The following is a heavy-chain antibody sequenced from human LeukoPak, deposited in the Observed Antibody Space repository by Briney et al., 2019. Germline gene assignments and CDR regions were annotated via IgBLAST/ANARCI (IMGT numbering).Heavy chain of an antibody. D-gene: IGHD2-15*01. J-gene: IGHJ5*02. Sequence: SETLSLTCAVYGGSFSGYYWSWIRQPPGKGLEWIGEINHSGATNYNPSLKSRVTISVDTSKNQFSLKLSSVTAADTAVYYCARRLVVVAAPNWFDPWGRGTLVTVSS. V-gene: IGHV4-34*01. CDR1: GGSFSGYY. CDR3: ARRLVVVAAPNWFDP. CDR2: INHSGAT.